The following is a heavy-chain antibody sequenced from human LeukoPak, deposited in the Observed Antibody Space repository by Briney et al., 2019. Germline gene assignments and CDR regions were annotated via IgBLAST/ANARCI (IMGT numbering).Heavy chain of an antibody. D-gene: IGHD6-13*01. Sequence: PGGSLRLSCAASGFTFSSYSMNWVRQAPGKGLEWVSYISSSSSTIYYADSVKGRFTISRDNAKNSLYLQMNSLRDEDTAVYYCARAARTIISSSWYYWGQGTLVTVSS. CDR2: ISSSSSTI. V-gene: IGHV3-48*02. CDR3: ARAARTIISSSWYY. CDR1: GFTFSSYS. J-gene: IGHJ4*02.